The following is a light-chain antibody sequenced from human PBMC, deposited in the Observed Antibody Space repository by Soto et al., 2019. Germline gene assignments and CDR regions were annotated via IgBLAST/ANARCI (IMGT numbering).Light chain of an antibody. Sequence: QSVLTQPASVSGSPGQSITISCTGTSSDVGGYNYVSWYQQHPGKAPKLMIFEVNNRPSGVSNRFSGSKSGITASLTISGLQADDEADYYCSSYTSSSTLVCGGGTKVTVL. J-gene: IGLJ2*01. V-gene: IGLV2-14*01. CDR1: SSDVGGYNY. CDR2: EVN. CDR3: SSYTSSSTLV.